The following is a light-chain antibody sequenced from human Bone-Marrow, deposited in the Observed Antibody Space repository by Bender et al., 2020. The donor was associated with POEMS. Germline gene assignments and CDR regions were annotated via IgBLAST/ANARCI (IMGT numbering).Light chain of an antibody. J-gene: IGLJ2*01. CDR2: TNN. Sequence: QSVLTQPPSVSGTPGQRVTISCSGSGSNIGGYPVNWYQQLPGTAPRLLIYTNNERPSGVSNRFSGSKSGNTASLTVSGLQAEDEADYYCSSYAGSKLIPELVFGGGTKLTVL. CDR1: GSNIGGYP. CDR3: SSYAGSKLIPELV. V-gene: IGLV1-44*01.